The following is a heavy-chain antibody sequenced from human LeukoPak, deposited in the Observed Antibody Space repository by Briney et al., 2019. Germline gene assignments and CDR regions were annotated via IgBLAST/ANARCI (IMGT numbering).Heavy chain of an antibody. CDR3: ARDPDRYYFDY. J-gene: IGHJ4*02. CDR1: GFTLSSYW. V-gene: IGHV3-7*03. CDR2: INQDGSKK. Sequence: GSLRLSCAASGFTLSSYWMSWVRQAPGKGLEWVANINQDGSKKYYVESVRGRFTISRDDAKNSLSLQMNSLRAEDTAVYYCARDPDRYYFDYWGQGTLVTVSS. D-gene: IGHD1-14*01.